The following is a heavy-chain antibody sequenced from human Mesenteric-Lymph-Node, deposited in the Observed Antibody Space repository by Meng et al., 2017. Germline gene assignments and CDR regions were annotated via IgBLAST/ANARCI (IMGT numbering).Heavy chain of an antibody. CDR3: AREISAGYYDY. J-gene: IGHJ4*02. CDR2: ISSSSGFL. Sequence: GESLKISCAASGFTFSRYTVNWVRQPPGKGLEWVSSISSSSGFLYYADSVQGRFTISRDNAKNSLYLEMSSLRVDDTAIYYCAREISAGYYDYWDRGTLVTVSS. CDR1: GFTFSRYT. D-gene: IGHD6-13*01. V-gene: IGHV3-21*06.